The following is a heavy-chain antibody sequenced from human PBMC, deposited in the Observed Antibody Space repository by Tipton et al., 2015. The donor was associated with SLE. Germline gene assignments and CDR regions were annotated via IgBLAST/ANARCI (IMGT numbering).Heavy chain of an antibody. Sequence: LRLSCTVSGGSISSYYWSWIRQPPGKGLEWIGYIYHSGSTYYNPSLKSRVTISVDRSKNQFSLKLSSVTAADTAVYYCARGIIGYSSSWPYFDYWGQGTLVTVSS. V-gene: IGHV4-59*12. CDR1: GGSISSYY. D-gene: IGHD6-13*01. CDR2: IYHSGST. CDR3: ARGIIGYSSSWPYFDY. J-gene: IGHJ4*02.